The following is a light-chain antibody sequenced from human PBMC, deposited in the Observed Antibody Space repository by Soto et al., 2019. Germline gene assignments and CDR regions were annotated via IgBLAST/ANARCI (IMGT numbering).Light chain of an antibody. CDR1: QDIRTY. J-gene: IGKJ4*01. V-gene: IGKV1-39*01. Sequence: DIPMTQSPSSLSASVGDRVTVTCRASQDIRTYLNWYQQKPGKAPKLLIYTASNLQSGVPSRFSGSGSRTDFTLTISSLQPEDCATYYCQQSYNALTFGGGTKVEIK. CDR2: TAS. CDR3: QQSYNALT.